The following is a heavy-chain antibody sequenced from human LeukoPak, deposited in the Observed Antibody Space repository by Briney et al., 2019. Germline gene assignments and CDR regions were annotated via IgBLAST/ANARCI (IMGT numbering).Heavy chain of an antibody. CDR1: GGSISSSNW. V-gene: IGHV4-4*02. CDR2: IYHSGST. CDR3: ARVGISGSYPFDY. J-gene: IGHJ4*02. D-gene: IGHD1-26*01. Sequence: SETLSLTCAVSGGSISSSNWWSWVRQPPGKGLEWIGEIYHSGSTNYNPSLKSRVTISVDTSKNQFSLKLSSVTAADTAVYYCARVGISGSYPFDYWGQGTLVTVSS.